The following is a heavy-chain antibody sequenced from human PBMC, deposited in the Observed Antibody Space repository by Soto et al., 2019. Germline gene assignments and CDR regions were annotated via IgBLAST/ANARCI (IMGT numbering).Heavy chain of an antibody. CDR2: ISYDGSNK. CDR1: GFTFSSYA. V-gene: IGHV3-30-3*01. J-gene: IGHJ4*02. CDR3: ARDDRGSSGWYWGYFDY. D-gene: IGHD6-19*01. Sequence: QVQLVESGGGVAQPGRSLRLSCAASGFTFSSYAMHWVRQAPGKGLEWVAVISYDGSNKYYADSVKGRFTISRDNSKNTLYLQMNSLRAEDTAVYYCARDDRGSSGWYWGYFDYWGQGTLVTVSS.